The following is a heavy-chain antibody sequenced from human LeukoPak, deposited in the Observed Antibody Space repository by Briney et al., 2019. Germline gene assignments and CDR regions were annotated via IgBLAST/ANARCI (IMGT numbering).Heavy chain of an antibody. D-gene: IGHD6-19*01. CDR3: AKVMGVVGTLRYYFDY. CDR1: GFTFSSYC. J-gene: IGHJ4*02. CDR2: IRYDGSDE. V-gene: IGHV3-30*02. Sequence: PGGCLSLSCAASGFTFSSYCMHWVRRAPGKGLEWVAFIRYDGSDEYYADSVKGRFTISRDNSKNTLYLQMNSLRAEDTAVYYCAKVMGVVGTLRYYFDYWGQGTPVSVSS.